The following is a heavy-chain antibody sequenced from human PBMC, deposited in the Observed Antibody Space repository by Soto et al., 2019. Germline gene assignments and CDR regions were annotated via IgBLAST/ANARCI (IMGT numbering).Heavy chain of an antibody. J-gene: IGHJ6*02. CDR2: INPNSGGT. CDR3: AAMGSYYYYGMDV. V-gene: IGHV1-2*02. D-gene: IGHD5-18*01. Sequence: ASVKVSCKASGYTFTGYYMHWVRQAPGQGLEWMGWINPNSGGTNYAQKFQGRVTMTRDTSISTAYMELSRLRPDDTAVYYCAAMGSYYYYGMDVWGQGTTVTVSS. CDR1: GYTFTGYY.